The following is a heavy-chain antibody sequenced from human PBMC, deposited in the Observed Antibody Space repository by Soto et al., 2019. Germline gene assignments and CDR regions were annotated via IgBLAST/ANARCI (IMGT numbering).Heavy chain of an antibody. CDR1: GGSISSSSYY. Sequence: TSETLSLTCTVSGGSISSSSYYWGWIRQPPGKGLEWIGSIYYSGSTYYNPSLKSRVTISVDTSKNQFSLKLSSVTAADTAVYYCARSLGYCTNGVCGDAFDIWGQGTMVTVSS. J-gene: IGHJ3*02. CDR2: IYYSGST. D-gene: IGHD2-8*01. CDR3: ARSLGYCTNGVCGDAFDI. V-gene: IGHV4-39*01.